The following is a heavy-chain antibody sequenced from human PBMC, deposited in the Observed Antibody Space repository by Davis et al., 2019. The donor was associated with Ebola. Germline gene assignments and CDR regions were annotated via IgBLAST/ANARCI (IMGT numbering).Heavy chain of an antibody. J-gene: IGHJ5*02. D-gene: IGHD3-3*01. CDR2: IYYSGST. Sequence: SETLSLTCTVSGGPISSYYWSWIRQPPGKGLEWIGYIYYSGSTNYNPSLKSRVTISVDTSKNQFSLKLSSVTAADTAVYYCARGELSSVLRFLEWLSTNWFDPWGQGTLVTVSS. CDR1: GGPISSYY. V-gene: IGHV4-59*12. CDR3: ARGELSSVLRFLEWLSTNWFDP.